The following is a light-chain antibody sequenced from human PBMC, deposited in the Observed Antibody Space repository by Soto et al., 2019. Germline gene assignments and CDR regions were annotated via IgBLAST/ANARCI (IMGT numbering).Light chain of an antibody. CDR3: QQNYNTPRT. CDR1: QSMSSI. Sequence: DIELTQSPASLSSSVGERVTITCRASQSMSSILNWYQQKPGKAPKLLIYAASTLQSGVPARFSGSGSGTDFTLTISSLQPEDYATYYCQQNYNTPRTFGQGTKVDIK. J-gene: IGKJ1*01. CDR2: AAS. V-gene: IGKV1-39*01.